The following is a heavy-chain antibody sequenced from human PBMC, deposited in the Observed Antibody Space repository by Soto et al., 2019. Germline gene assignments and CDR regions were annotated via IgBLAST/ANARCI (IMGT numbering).Heavy chain of an antibody. D-gene: IGHD5-12*01. CDR1: GGTFSSYA. CDR3: AREGGYSGYDGNYYYYYGMDV. J-gene: IGHJ6*02. CDR2: IIPIFGTA. V-gene: IGHV1-69*13. Sequence: SVKVSCKASGGTFSSYAISWVRQAPGQGLEWMGGIIPIFGTANYAQKFQGRVTITADESTSTAYMELSSLRSEDTAVYYCAREGGYSGYDGNYYYYYGMDVWGQGTTVTVSS.